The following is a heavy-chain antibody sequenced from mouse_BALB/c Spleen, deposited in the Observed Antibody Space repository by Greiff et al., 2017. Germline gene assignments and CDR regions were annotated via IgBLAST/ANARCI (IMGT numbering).Heavy chain of an antibody. CDR3: ARESGYDGTVWYFDV. CDR1: GFTFSSYG. D-gene: IGHD2-2*01. Sequence: EVQLQESGGGLVQPGGSLKLSCAASGFTFSSYGMSWVRQTPDKRLELVATINSNGGSTYYPDSVKGRFTISRDNAKNTLYLQMSSLKSEDTAMYYCARESGYDGTVWYFDVWGAGTTVTVSS. CDR2: INSNGGST. V-gene: IGHV5-6-3*01. J-gene: IGHJ1*01.